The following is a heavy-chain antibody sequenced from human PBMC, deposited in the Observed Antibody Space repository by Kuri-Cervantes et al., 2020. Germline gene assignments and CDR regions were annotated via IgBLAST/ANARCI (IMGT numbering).Heavy chain of an antibody. V-gene: IGHV3-48*04. J-gene: IGHJ4*02. Sequence: ETLSLTCAASGFTFSSYGMHWVRQAPGKGLEWVSYISSSSSTIYYADSVEGRFTISRDNAKNSLYLQMNSLRAEDTTVYYCARRTVPLFPSSGWYYFDYWGQGTLVTVSS. CDR3: ARRTVPLFPSSGWYYFDY. CDR1: GFTFSSYG. D-gene: IGHD6-19*01. CDR2: ISSSSSTI.